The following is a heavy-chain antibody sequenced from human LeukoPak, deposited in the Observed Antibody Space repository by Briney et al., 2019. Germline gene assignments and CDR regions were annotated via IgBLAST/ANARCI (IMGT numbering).Heavy chain of an antibody. V-gene: IGHV4-34*01. CDR1: GGSFSGYY. J-gene: IGHJ5*02. CDR2: INHSGST. CDR3: ARDPVLRFSGFDP. Sequence: PSETLSLTCAVYGGSFSGYYWSWIRQPPGKGLEWIGEINHSGSTNYNPSLKSRVTISVDTSKNQFSLKLSSVTAADTAVYYCARDPVLRFSGFDPWGQGTLVTVS. D-gene: IGHD3-3*01.